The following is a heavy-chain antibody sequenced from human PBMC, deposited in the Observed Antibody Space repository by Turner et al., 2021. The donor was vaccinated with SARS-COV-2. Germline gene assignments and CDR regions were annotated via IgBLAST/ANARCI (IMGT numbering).Heavy chain of an antibody. CDR2: ISYDGSDK. CDR3: AKGGWYYDSSAADY. D-gene: IGHD3-22*01. J-gene: IGHJ4*02. CDR1: GFSFSRYG. V-gene: IGHV3-30*18. Sequence: QVQLVESGGGVVQPGRSLRLSCAASGFSFSRYGMHWVRQAPGKGLEGVALISYDGSDKYYADSVKGRFTISRDNSKNTLYLQMNSLRAEDTAVYYCAKGGWYYDSSAADYWGQGTLVTVSS.